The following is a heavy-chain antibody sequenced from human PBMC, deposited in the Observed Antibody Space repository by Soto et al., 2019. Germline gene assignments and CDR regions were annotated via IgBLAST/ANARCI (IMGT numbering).Heavy chain of an antibody. CDR1: GNSISSGGFY. Sequence: SETLSLTCSVSGNSISSGGFYWSWIRQRPGQGLEWIGYIHYSGSTYYNPSLKSRLSISADTSKKQFSLKLRSVTAADSAIYFCARSYLDPGTLEDWGQGTLVTVSS. V-gene: IGHV4-31*03. CDR3: ARSYLDPGTLED. CDR2: IHYSGST. D-gene: IGHD6-13*01. J-gene: IGHJ4*02.